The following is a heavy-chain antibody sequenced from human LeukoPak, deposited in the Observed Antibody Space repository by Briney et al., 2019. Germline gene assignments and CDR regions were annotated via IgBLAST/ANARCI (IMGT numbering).Heavy chain of an antibody. D-gene: IGHD3-22*01. CDR2: ITQDGSEK. V-gene: IGHV3-7*01. CDR1: GFTFSSYW. Sequence: PGGSLRLSCAASGFTFSSYWMSWVRQAPGKGLEWVANITQDGSEKYYVDSVKGRFTISRDNAKNSLYLQMNSLRAEDTAVYYCARDPAADYYDSSGYFDYWGQGTLVTVSS. J-gene: IGHJ4*02. CDR3: ARDPAADYYDSSGYFDY.